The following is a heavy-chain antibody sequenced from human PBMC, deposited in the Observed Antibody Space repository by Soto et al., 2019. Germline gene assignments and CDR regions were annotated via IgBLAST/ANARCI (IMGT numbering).Heavy chain of an antibody. D-gene: IGHD6-13*01. CDR1: GYTFTSYY. CDR2: INPSGGST. V-gene: IGHV1-46*01. J-gene: IGHJ6*02. Sequence: ASVNVSFKASGYTFTSYYMHWVRQAPGQGLEWMGIINPSGGSTSYAQKFQGRVAMTRDTSTSTVYMELSSLRSEDTAVYYCGRGAVSAAAGGHFYQFGMDVWGQGTTVTVSS. CDR3: GRGAVSAAAGGHFYQFGMDV.